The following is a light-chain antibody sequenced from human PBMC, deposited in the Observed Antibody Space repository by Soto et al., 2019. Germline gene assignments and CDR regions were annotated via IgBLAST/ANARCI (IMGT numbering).Light chain of an antibody. CDR1: QSVVGNY. V-gene: IGKV3-20*01. J-gene: IGKJ1*01. CDR2: GAS. Sequence: EIVLTQSPGTLSLSPGERATLSCRASQSVVGNYLAWYRRKPAQAPRLLIYGASSRATDIPRRFSGSGSGTDFTLTITRLEPEDFAVYYCQQYGSSPPTFGSGTRVEIK. CDR3: QQYGSSPPT.